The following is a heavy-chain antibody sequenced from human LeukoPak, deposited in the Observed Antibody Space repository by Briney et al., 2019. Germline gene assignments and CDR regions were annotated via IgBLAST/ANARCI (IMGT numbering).Heavy chain of an antibody. D-gene: IGHD3-22*01. CDR1: GGSFSGYY. CDR3: ASSHYYDSSGYYPIYYMDV. Sequence: SETLSLTCAVYGGSFSGYYWSWLRQPPGKGLEWIGEINHSGSTNYNPSLKSRVTISVDTSKNQFSLKLSSVTAADTAVYYCASSHYYDSSGYYPIYYMDVWGKGTTVTVSS. V-gene: IGHV4-34*01. J-gene: IGHJ6*03. CDR2: INHSGST.